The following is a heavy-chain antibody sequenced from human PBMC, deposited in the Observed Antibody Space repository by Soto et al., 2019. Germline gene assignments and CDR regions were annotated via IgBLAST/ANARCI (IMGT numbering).Heavy chain of an antibody. CDR3: ARGGGEVQLWLPYYYGMDV. Sequence: GASVKVSYKASGGTFSSYAISWVRQAPGQGLEWMGGIIPIFGTANYAQKFQGRVTITADESTSTAYMELSSLRSEDTAVYYCARGGGEVQLWLPYYYGMDVWGQGTTVTVSS. J-gene: IGHJ6*02. CDR1: GGTFSSYA. CDR2: IIPIFGTA. V-gene: IGHV1-69*13. D-gene: IGHD5-18*01.